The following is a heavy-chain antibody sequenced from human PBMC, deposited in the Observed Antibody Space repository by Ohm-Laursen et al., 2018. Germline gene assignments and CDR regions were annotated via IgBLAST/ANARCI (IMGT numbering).Heavy chain of an antibody. J-gene: IGHJ6*02. Sequence: SLRLSCTASGFTFSSLGMHWVRQAPGKGLEWVAAIWYDGTYKYYEDSAMGRFTVSRDNSKNTLNLQMDSLRAEDTAVYYCARSFAVTTFYYHGMDVWGQGTTVTVAS. CDR1: GFTFSSLG. V-gene: IGHV3-33*01. CDR2: IWYDGTYK. CDR3: ARSFAVTTFYYHGMDV. D-gene: IGHD4-17*01.